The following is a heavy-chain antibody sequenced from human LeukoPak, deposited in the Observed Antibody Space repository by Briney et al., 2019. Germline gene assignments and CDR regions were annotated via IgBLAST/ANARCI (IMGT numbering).Heavy chain of an antibody. CDR3: ARDKGYCSGGSCYSGYYYYYGMDV. D-gene: IGHD2-15*01. Sequence: GSLRLSCAASGFTFSSYWMHWVRQAPGKGLVWVSRINSDGSSTSYADSVKGRFTISRDNAKNTLYLQMNSLRAEDTAVYYCARDKGYCSGGSCYSGYYYYYGMDVWGQGTTVTVSS. CDR2: INSDGSST. J-gene: IGHJ6*02. V-gene: IGHV3-74*01. CDR1: GFTFSSYW.